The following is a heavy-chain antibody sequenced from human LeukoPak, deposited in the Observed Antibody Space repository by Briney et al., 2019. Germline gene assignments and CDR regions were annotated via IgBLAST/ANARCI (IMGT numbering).Heavy chain of an antibody. CDR2: ISNSGGTI. Sequence: GGSLRLSCAASGFTFSNYAMSWVRQAPGEGLEWVSAISNSGGTIHYADSVKGRFTISRDNSKNTLYLQMNSLTAEDTAVYRCAKGKGTGSYYYFDYWGQGTLVIVSS. D-gene: IGHD1-26*01. J-gene: IGHJ4*02. CDR1: GFTFSNYA. CDR3: AKGKGTGSYYYFDY. V-gene: IGHV3-23*01.